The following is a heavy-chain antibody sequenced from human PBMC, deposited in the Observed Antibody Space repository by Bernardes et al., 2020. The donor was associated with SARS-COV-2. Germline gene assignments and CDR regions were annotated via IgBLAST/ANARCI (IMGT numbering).Heavy chain of an antibody. J-gene: IGHJ4*02. CDR3: ARGPGEVDS. Sequence: ASVKVSCKASGYTFTNYLVSWVRQAPGRGLEWMGWISAYNGDTNYAQEFQGRVTMTTDTSTNIAYMELRSLTSDDTAVYYCARGPGEVDSWGQGTLVTVSS. V-gene: IGHV1-18*04. CDR1: GYTFTNYL. CDR2: ISAYNGDT. D-gene: IGHD3-16*01.